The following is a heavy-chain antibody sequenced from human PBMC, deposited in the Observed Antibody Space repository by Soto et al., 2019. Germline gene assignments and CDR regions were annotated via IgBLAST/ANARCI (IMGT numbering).Heavy chain of an antibody. V-gene: IGHV1-8*01. CDR2: MNPNSANT. D-gene: IGHD1-26*01. J-gene: IGHJ3*02. CDR3: ARERSSGAFDI. Sequence: QVQLVQSGAEVKKPGASVKVSCKTSGYTFTSYDINWVRQATGQGLEWMGWMNPNSANTAYAQKFQGRVTMTKNTSIITAYMELSSLRSEDTAVYYCARERSSGAFDIWGQGTMVTVSS. CDR1: GYTFTSYD.